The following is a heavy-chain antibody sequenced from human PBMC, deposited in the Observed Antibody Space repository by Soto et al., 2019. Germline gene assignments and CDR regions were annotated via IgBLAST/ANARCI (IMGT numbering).Heavy chain of an antibody. Sequence: GQLVESGGGVVQPGRSLRLSCAASGFTFTNYAMHWVRQAPGKGLEWVAVTWYDGTSKYYADSVKGRFTISKDISKNTVYLQMNSLRDEDTAVYYCATSGYSSTGGAFNFWGQGTMVTVSS. CDR2: TWYDGTSK. CDR1: GFTFTNYA. CDR3: ATSGYSSTGGAFNF. D-gene: IGHD2-2*02. V-gene: IGHV3-33*01. J-gene: IGHJ3*01.